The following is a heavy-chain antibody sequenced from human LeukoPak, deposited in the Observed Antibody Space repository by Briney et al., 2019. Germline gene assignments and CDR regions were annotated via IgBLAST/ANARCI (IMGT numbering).Heavy chain of an antibody. CDR1: GGSVSGYY. Sequence: ASETLSLTCTVSGGSVSGYYWSWIRQPPGKGLEWIGYVYYNGATHYNPSLKSRVTISIDTSNNQFSLKTSSVIAADTAVYYCARDLGHITLGSTYYHNWFDPWGQGTLVTVSS. J-gene: IGHJ5*02. CDR2: VYYNGAT. CDR3: ARDLGHITLGSTYYHNWFDP. D-gene: IGHD3-22*01. V-gene: IGHV4-59*02.